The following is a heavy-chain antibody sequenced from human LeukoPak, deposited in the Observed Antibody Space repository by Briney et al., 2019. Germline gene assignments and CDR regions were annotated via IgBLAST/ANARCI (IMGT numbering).Heavy chain of an antibody. J-gene: IGHJ4*02. D-gene: IGHD5-12*01. CDR1: GDSVSSNSAA. V-gene: IGHV6-1*01. Sequence: SQTLSLTCAIPGDSVSSNSAAWNWIRQSPSRGLEWLGRTFYRSKWYNDYAVSVKSRITSNPDISKNQFALQLNSVSPEDTAVNYCARGVAHYGYGGQGTLVTVS. CDR2: TFYRSKWYN. CDR3: ARGVAHYGY.